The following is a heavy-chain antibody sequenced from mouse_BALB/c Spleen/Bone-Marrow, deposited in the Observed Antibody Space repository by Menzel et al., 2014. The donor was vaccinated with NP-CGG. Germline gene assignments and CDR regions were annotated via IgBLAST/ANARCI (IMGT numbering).Heavy chain of an antibody. Sequence: VKLMESGPGLVAPSQSLSITCTVSGFSLTSYGVHWVRQPPGKGLEWLGVIWAGGSTNYNSALMSRLSISKDNSKSQVFLKMNSLQTDVTAMYYCASPIYYDYPLFAYWGQGTLVTVSA. CDR1: GFSLTSYG. J-gene: IGHJ3*01. CDR2: IWAGGST. V-gene: IGHV2-9*02. D-gene: IGHD2-4*01. CDR3: ASPIYYDYPLFAY.